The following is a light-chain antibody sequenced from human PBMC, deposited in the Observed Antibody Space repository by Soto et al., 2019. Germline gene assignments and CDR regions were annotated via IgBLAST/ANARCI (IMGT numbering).Light chain of an antibody. V-gene: IGKV1-6*01. Sequence: AIQMTQSPSSLSASVGDRVTITCRASQGIRNDLGWYQQKPGKAPKLLIYAASSLQSGVPSRFGGSGSGTDFTLTISSLQPKDFATYYCLQDYIYPYTFGQGTKVDIK. CDR2: AAS. CDR3: LQDYIYPYT. J-gene: IGKJ2*01. CDR1: QGIRND.